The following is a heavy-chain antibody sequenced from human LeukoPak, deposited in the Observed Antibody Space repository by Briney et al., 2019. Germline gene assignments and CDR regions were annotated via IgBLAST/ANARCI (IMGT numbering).Heavy chain of an antibody. CDR2: ISSTSTYI. J-gene: IGHJ3*02. D-gene: IGHD4-17*01. V-gene: IGHV3-21*01. CDR1: GFTFSRAT. Sequence: PGGSLRLSCVVSGFTFSRATMNWVRQAPGKGLEWVSSISSTSTYINYADSVKGRFTISRDNAKKSLYLQMNGLRGEDTAMYYCASDDYGDYEDGFDIWGQRTMVTVSS. CDR3: ASDDYGDYEDGFDI.